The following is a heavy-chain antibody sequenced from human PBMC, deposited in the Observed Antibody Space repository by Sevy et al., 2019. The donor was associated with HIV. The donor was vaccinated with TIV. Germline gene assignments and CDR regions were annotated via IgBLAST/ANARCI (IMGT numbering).Heavy chain of an antibody. Sequence: GGSLRLSCAASGFTFSSYAMSWVRQAPGKGLEWVSAISGSGGSTYYADSVKGRFTISRDNSKNTRYLQMNSLRAEDTAVYYCAKDLERITMVRGVIMGTFDYWGQGTLVTVSS. CDR3: AKDLERITMVRGVIMGTFDY. J-gene: IGHJ4*02. CDR2: ISGSGGST. V-gene: IGHV3-23*01. D-gene: IGHD3-10*01. CDR1: GFTFSSYA.